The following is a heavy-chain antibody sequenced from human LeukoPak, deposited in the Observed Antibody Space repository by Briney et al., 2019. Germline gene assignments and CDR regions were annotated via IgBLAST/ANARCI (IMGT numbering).Heavy chain of an antibody. CDR1: GFTFSSYA. J-gene: IGHJ4*02. CDR3: AIDTSIGKYCTNGVCSPFDY. V-gene: IGHV3-23*01. D-gene: IGHD2-8*01. CDR2: ISDSGDYT. Sequence: GGSLRLSCAGSGFTFSSYAMSWVRQAPGQGLEWVSVISDSGDYTSYADSVRGRFTISRDNSRNTLYLQMISLRPEDTAVYYCAIDTSIGKYCTNGVCSPFDYWGQGTLVTVSS.